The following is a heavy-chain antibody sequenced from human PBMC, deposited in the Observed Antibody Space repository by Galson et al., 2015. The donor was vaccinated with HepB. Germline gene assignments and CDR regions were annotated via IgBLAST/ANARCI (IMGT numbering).Heavy chain of an antibody. V-gene: IGHV3-48*01. CDR3: ARPAPVSGYYDSYSYGMDV. D-gene: IGHD3-22*01. Sequence: SLRLSCAASGFTFSSYSMNWVRQAPGKGLEWVSYISTSSSTIYYADSVKGRFTISRDNAKNSLYLQMNSLRAEDTAVYYCARPAPVSGYYDSYSYGMDVWGQGTTVTVSS. CDR2: ISTSSSTI. J-gene: IGHJ6*02. CDR1: GFTFSSYS.